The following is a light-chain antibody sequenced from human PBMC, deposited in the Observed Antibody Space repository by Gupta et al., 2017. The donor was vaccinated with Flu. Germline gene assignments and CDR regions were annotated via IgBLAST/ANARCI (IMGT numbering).Light chain of an antibody. CDR2: DDS. CDR1: NIGSKP. Sequence: SYVLTQPPSVSVAPGKTATITCGGNNIGSKPVHWYQQKPGQAPLLVVYDDSGRPSGIPERFSGSNYGNTATLTINRVEAGDEADYFCQAWDYTTDHQVFGGGTKLTVL. CDR3: QAWDYTTDHQV. J-gene: IGLJ2*01. V-gene: IGLV3-21*03.